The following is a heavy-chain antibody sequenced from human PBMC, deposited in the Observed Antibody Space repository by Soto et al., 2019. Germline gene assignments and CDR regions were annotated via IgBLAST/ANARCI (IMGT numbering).Heavy chain of an antibody. J-gene: IGHJ5*02. CDR3: AKDSTIFGVAGSWFDP. CDR1: GFTFSIYA. Sequence: PGGSLRLSCAASGFTFSIYAMTWVRQAPGKGLEWVSAISGSGGSTYYADSVKGRFTISRDNSKNTLYLQMNSLRAEDTAVYYCAKDSTIFGVAGSWFDPWGQGTLVTVSS. D-gene: IGHD3-3*01. CDR2: ISGSGGST. V-gene: IGHV3-23*01.